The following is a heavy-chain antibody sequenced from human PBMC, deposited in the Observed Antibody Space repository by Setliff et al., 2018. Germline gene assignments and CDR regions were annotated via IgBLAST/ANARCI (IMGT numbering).Heavy chain of an antibody. J-gene: IGHJ5*02. CDR2: IYPGDSDL. CDR3: ARQKSTGSGNNWFDP. V-gene: IGHV5-51*01. Sequence: GESLKISCKVSGYNFTTYWIGWVRQMPGKGLEWVGLIYPGDSDLRYGPSFQGQVTISVDKSISTAYLQWASLKASDTAIYYCARQKSTGSGNNWFDPWGQGTLVTVSS. D-gene: IGHD3-10*01. CDR1: GYNFTTYW.